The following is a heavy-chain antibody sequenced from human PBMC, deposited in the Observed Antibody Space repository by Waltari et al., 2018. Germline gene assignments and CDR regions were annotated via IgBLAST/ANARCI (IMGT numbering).Heavy chain of an antibody. CDR1: GGSIRSSNW. CDR3: ARAGPHDDFWSGYSPVD. CDR2: IYHSGST. Sequence: QVQLQESRPGLVKPSGTLSLTCAVSGGSIRSSNWWSWVRPPPGKGLEWIGEIYHSGSTNYNPSLKSRVTISVDKSKNQFSLKLSSVTAADTAVYYCARAGPHDDFWSGYSPVDWGQGTLVTVSS. J-gene: IGHJ4*02. D-gene: IGHD3-3*01. V-gene: IGHV4-4*02.